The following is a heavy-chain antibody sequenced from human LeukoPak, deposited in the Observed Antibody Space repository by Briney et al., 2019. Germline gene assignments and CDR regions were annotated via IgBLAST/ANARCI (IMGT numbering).Heavy chain of an antibody. Sequence: SVKVSCKASGGTFSSYAISWVRQAPGQGLEWMGGIIPIFGAANYAQKFQGRVTITADESTSTAYMELSSLRSEDTAVYYCARAGEYGSSWYLDYWGQGTLVTVSS. V-gene: IGHV1-69*13. CDR1: GGTFSSYA. D-gene: IGHD6-13*01. CDR2: IIPIFGAA. CDR3: ARAGEYGSSWYLDY. J-gene: IGHJ4*02.